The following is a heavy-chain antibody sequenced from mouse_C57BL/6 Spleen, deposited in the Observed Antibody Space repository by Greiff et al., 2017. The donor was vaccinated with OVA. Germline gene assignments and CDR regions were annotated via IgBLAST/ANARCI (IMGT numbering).Heavy chain of an antibody. V-gene: IGHV1-15*01. CDR2: IDPETGGT. D-gene: IGHD1-1*01. Sequence: LQESGAELVRPGASVTLSCKASGYTFTDYEMHWVKQTPVHGLEWIGAIDPETGGTAYNQKFKGKAILTADKSSSTAYMELRSLTSEDSAVYYCTRYGDYGSSYGFAYWGQGTLVTVSA. J-gene: IGHJ3*01. CDR3: TRYGDYGSSYGFAY. CDR1: GYTFTDYE.